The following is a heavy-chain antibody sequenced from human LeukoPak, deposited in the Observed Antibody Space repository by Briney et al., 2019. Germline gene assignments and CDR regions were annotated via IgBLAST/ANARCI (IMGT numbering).Heavy chain of an antibody. V-gene: IGHV4-39*01. D-gene: IGHD1-26*01. Sequence: SETLSLTCTGSGGSISSSSYYWGWIRQPPGKGLEWIGSIYYSGSTYYNPSLKSRVTISVDTSKNQFSLKLSSVTAADTAVYYCARGDSGSYWVVWGKGTTVTISS. CDR1: GGSISSSSYY. CDR3: ARGDSGSYWVV. CDR2: IYYSGST. J-gene: IGHJ6*04.